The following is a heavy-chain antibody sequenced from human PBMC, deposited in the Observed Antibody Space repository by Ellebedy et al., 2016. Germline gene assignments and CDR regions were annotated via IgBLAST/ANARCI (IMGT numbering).Heavy chain of an antibody. D-gene: IGHD1-1*01. V-gene: IGHV3-7*01. J-gene: IGHJ4*02. CDR1: GFSFRDYD. CDR3: ATGGLERRY. Sequence: GGSLRLSCAASGFSFRDYDMDWVRQAPGKGLEWVASIKGDGSEKYYVDSVKGRFTVSRDNAKSSLYLQMNSVRAGDTAVYYCATGGLERRYWGQGTLVTVSS. CDR2: IKGDGSEK.